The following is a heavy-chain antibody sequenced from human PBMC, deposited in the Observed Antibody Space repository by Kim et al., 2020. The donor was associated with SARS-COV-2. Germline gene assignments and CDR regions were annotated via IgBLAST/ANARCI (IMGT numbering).Heavy chain of an antibody. CDR3: AKDLSLLWFGLADY. CDR2: ISGSGGST. J-gene: IGHJ4*02. D-gene: IGHD3-10*01. Sequence: GGSLRLSCAASGFTFSSYAMSWVRQAPGKGLEWVSAISGSGGSTYYADSVKGRFTISRDNSKNTLYLQMNSLRAEDTAVYYCAKDLSLLWFGLADYWGQGTLVTVSS. V-gene: IGHV3-23*01. CDR1: GFTFSSYA.